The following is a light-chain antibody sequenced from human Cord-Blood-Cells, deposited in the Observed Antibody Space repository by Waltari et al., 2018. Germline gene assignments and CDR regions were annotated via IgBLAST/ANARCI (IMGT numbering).Light chain of an antibody. CDR2: EGS. J-gene: IGLJ3*02. CDR1: SSDVGSYNL. Sequence: QSALTQPASVSGSPGQSITIPCTGTSSDVGSYNLVPWYQQHPGKAPNLMIYEGSKRPSGVSNRFSGSKSGNTASLTISGLQAEDEADYYCCSYAGSSTVFGGGTKLTVL. V-gene: IGLV2-23*01. CDR3: CSYAGSSTV.